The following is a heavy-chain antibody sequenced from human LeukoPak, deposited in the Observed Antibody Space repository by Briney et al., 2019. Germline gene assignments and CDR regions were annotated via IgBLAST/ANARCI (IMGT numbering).Heavy chain of an antibody. V-gene: IGHV4-4*07. CDR2: IYTSGST. CDR3: ARAETYYDFWSGPKNYYYYMDV. CDR1: GGSVSSYY. Sequence: SETLSLTCTVSGGSVSSYYWSWTRQPAGKGLEWIGRIYTSGSTNYNPSLKSRVTMSVDTSKNQFSLRLSSVTAADTAVYYCARAETYYDFWSGPKNYYYYMDVWGKGTTVTVSS. J-gene: IGHJ6*03. D-gene: IGHD3-3*01.